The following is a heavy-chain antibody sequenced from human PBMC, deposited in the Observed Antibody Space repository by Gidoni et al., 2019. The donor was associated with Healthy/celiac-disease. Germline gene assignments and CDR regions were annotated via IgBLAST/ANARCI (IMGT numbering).Heavy chain of an antibody. J-gene: IGHJ2*01. CDR2: INHSGST. CDR1: GGSFSGYY. Sequence: QVQLQQWGAGLLKPSETLSLTCAVYGGSFSGYYWSWIRQPPGKGLEWIGEINHSGSTNYNPSLKSRVTISVDTSKNQFSLKLSSVTAADTAVYYCARGPRVVVVVAATRNYWYFDLWGRGTLVTVSS. CDR3: ARGPRVVVVVAATRNYWYFDL. V-gene: IGHV4-34*01. D-gene: IGHD2-15*01.